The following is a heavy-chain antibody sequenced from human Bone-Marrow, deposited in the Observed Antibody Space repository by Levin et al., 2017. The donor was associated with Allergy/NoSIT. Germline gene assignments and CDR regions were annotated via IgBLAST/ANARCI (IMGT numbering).Heavy chain of an antibody. CDR3: ARIDYGDYVLLD. J-gene: IGHJ4*02. CDR2: ISSYNADR. V-gene: IGHV1-18*01. D-gene: IGHD4-17*01. Sequence: AASVKVSCKTSGYDFNTYGISWVRQAPGQGLEWMGWISSYNADRNYAQKFLGRVTLTTETSTNTVYMQLRSLRSDDTAVYYCARIDYGDYVLLDWGQGTLVTVSS. CDR1: GYDFNTYG.